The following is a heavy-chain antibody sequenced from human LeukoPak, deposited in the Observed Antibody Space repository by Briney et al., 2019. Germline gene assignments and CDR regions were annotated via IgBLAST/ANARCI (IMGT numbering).Heavy chain of an antibody. D-gene: IGHD1-26*01. CDR3: ARDGSGSYGYYFDS. CDR2: IYHSGST. Sequence: SQTLSLTCTVSGGSISSGGYYWSWIRQPPGKGLEWIGYIYHSGSTYYNPSLKSRVTISVDRSKNQFSLKLSSVTAADTAVYYCARDGSGSYGYYFDSWGQGTLVTVSS. J-gene: IGHJ4*02. CDR1: GGSISSGGYY. V-gene: IGHV4-30-2*01.